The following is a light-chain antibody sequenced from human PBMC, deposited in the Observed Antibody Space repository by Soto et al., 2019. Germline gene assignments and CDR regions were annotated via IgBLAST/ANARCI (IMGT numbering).Light chain of an antibody. V-gene: IGKV1-33*01. CDR3: QHYENIPT. CDR1: QNIKNY. CDR2: DAS. J-gene: IGKJ5*01. Sequence: DIQMTQSPSSLSASVGYRVTITCQASQNIKNYLNWYQQKPGRAPKILIYDASNLEAGVPSRFRGSGSGTDFTFTIRRLKPEDIATDYCQHYENIPTFGQGTRLEIK.